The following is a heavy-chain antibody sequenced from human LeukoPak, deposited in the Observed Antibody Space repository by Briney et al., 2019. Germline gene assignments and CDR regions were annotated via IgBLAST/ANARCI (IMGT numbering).Heavy chain of an antibody. D-gene: IGHD3-10*01. V-gene: IGHV4-59*12. CDR1: GVSISSYY. CDR3: AREFWNYRSGNLQAFDI. CDR2: IYYSGTT. Sequence: PSETLSLTCTVSGVSISSYYWNWIRQPPGKGLEWIGYIYYSGTTNYNPSLKSRVTISVDTSKNQFSLKLSSVTAADPAVYYCAREFWNYRSGNLQAFDIWGQGTMVTVSS. J-gene: IGHJ3*02.